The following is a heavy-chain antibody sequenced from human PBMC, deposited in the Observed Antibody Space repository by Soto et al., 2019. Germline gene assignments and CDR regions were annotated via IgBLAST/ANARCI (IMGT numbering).Heavy chain of an antibody. J-gene: IGHJ4*02. Sequence: PGGSLRLSCASSGFTFSSHTMNWVRQAPGKGLEWVSSITGTGRDMFYADSVKGRFTISRDNAENSLYLQMNSLRAEDTAVYYCVKEVEGFGYWGQGTLVTVSS. D-gene: IGHD1-1*01. CDR1: GFTFSSHT. V-gene: IGHV3-21*01. CDR3: VKEVEGFGY. CDR2: ITGTGRDM.